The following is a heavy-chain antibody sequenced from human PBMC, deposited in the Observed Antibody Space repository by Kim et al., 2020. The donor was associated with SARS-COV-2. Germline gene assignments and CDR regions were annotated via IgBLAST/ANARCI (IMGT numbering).Heavy chain of an antibody. CDR2: ISGSGENT. J-gene: IGHJ5*02. V-gene: IGHV3-23*01. CDR3: TKEHLSVGRSWFDP. CDR1: GFTFNNYA. D-gene: IGHD1-26*01. Sequence: GGSLRLSCAASGFTFNNYAMSWVRQAPGKGLEWVTAISGSGENTYYGDSVKGRFTVSRDNSKNTFFLQMDSLRAEDTAIYYCTKEHLSVGRSWFDPWGQGTLVPVSS.